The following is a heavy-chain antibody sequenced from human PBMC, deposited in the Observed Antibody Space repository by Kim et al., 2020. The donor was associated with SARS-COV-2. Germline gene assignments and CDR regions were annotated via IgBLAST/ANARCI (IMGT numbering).Heavy chain of an antibody. CDR3: ARGVWKFDY. D-gene: IGHD3-16*01. CDR2: SP. V-gene: IGHV4-4*09. J-gene: IGHJ4*02. Sequence: SPNYNPPPRGRVTISVDPSKNTFSLKLGSVTAADTAVYYCARGVWKFDYWGQGTLVTVSS.